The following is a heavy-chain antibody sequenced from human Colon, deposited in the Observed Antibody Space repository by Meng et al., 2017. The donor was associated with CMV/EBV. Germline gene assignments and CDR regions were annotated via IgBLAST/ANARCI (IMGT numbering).Heavy chain of an antibody. J-gene: IGHJ6*02. Sequence: SVKVSCKASGGTFSSYAISWVRQAPGQGLEWMGGIIPILGIANYAQKFQGRVTITADKSTSTAYMELSSLRSEDTAVYYCARIPCSSTSCYRYYYYGMVVWGQGTTVTVSS. CDR3: ARIPCSSTSCYRYYYYGMVV. CDR2: IIPILGIA. CDR1: GGTFSSYA. D-gene: IGHD2-2*01. V-gene: IGHV1-69*10.